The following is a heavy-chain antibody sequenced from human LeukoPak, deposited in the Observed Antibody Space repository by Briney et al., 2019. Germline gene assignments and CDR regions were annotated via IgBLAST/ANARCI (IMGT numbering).Heavy chain of an antibody. CDR3: AREGLGYCSSTSCYLHYYYGMDA. J-gene: IGHJ6*04. D-gene: IGHD2-2*01. CDR1: GGTFSSYA. Sequence: WASVKVSCKASGGTFSSYAISWVRQAPGQGLEWMGGIIPIFGTANYAQKFQGRVTITADESTSTAYMELSSLRSEDTAVYYCAREGLGYCSSTSCYLHYYYGMDAWGKGTTVTVSS. V-gene: IGHV1-69*13. CDR2: IIPIFGTA.